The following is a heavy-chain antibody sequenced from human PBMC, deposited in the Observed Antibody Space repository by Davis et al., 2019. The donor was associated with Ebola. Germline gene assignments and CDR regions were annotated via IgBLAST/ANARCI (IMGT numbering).Heavy chain of an antibody. CDR3: ARGLYSGYDF. Sequence: AASVKVSCKASGGTFSSYAISWVRQAPGQGLEWMGRIIPILGIANYAQKLQGRVTMTTDTTTSTAYMELRSLRSDDTAVYYCARGLYSGYDFWGQGTLVTVSS. D-gene: IGHD5-12*01. V-gene: IGHV1-69*04. CDR2: IIPILGIA. CDR1: GGTFSSYA. J-gene: IGHJ4*02.